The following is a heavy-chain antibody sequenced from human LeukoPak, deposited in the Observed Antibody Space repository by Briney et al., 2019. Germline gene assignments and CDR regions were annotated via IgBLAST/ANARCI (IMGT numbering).Heavy chain of an antibody. V-gene: IGHV1-58*02. J-gene: IGHJ1*01. CDR3: AKDSLYYGSGSYYLRSEH. CDR1: GFTFTSSA. Sequence: SVKVSCKASGFTFTSSAMQWVRQARGQRLEWIGWIVVGSGNTNYAQKFQERVTITRDMPTSTAYMELSSLRSEDTAVYYCAKDSLYYGSGSYYLRSEHWGQGTLVTVSS. D-gene: IGHD3-10*01. CDR2: IVVGSGNT.